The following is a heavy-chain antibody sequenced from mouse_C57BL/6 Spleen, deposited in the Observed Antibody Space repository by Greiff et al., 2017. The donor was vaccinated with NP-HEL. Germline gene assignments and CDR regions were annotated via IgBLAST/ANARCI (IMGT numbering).Heavy chain of an antibody. Sequence: EVMLVESGGGLVQPGGSLSLSCAASGFTFTDYYMSWVRQPPGKALEWLGFIRNKANGYTTEYSASVKGRFTISRDNSQSILYLQMNALRAEDSATYYCARAFSDSSGYDYWGQGTTLTVSS. D-gene: IGHD3-2*02. CDR2: IRNKANGYTT. CDR1: GFTFTDYY. CDR3: ARAFSDSSGYDY. V-gene: IGHV7-3*01. J-gene: IGHJ2*01.